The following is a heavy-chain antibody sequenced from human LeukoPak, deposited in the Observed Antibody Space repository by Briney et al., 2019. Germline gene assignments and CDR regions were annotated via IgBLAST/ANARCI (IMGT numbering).Heavy chain of an antibody. CDR1: GYTFTSYG. V-gene: IGHV1-18*01. CDR2: ISAYNGNT. CDR3: ARDLVAAMGPAYYYYMDV. Sequence: ASVKVSCKASGYTFTSYGLSWVRQAPGQGLEWMGWISAYNGNTNYAQKLQGRVTMTRDMSTSTVYMELSSLRSEDTAVYYCARDLVAAMGPAYYYYMDVWGKGTTVTVSS. J-gene: IGHJ6*03. D-gene: IGHD5-18*01.